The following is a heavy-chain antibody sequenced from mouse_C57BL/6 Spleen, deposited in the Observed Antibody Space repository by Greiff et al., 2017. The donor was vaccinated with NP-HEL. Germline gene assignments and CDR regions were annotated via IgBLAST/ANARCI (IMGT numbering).Heavy chain of an antibody. V-gene: IGHV1-69*01. Sequence: QVQLQQSGAELVMPGASVKLSCKASGYTFTSYWMHWVKQRPGQGLEWIGEIDPSDSYTNYNQKFKGKSTLTVDKSSSTAYMQLSSLTSEDSAVYYCARLGSGYNFDYWGQGTTLTVSS. CDR3: ARLGSGYNFDY. D-gene: IGHD3-2*02. J-gene: IGHJ2*01. CDR2: IDPSDSYT. CDR1: GYTFTSYW.